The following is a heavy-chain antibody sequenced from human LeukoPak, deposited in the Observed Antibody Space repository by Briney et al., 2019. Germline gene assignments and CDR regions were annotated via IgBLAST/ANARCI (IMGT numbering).Heavy chain of an antibody. CDR3: ARDGTPEYDHIWGRPQLY. CDR2: INPSGGST. V-gene: IGHV1-46*01. J-gene: IGHJ4*02. D-gene: IGHD3-16*01. CDR1: GYTFTRYY. Sequence: ASVKVSCKASGYTFTRYYLHWVRQAPGQGLEWMGIINPSGGSTRYAQKFQGRVTMTRDTSTGTVYMELKSLRSEDTAIYYCARDGTPEYDHIWGRPQLYWGQGTLVIVSS.